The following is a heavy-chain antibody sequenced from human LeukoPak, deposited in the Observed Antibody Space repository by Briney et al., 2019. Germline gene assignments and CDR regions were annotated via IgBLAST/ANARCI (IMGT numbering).Heavy chain of an antibody. Sequence: GGSLRLSCAASGFTFSSYEMNWVRQAPGKGLEWVSYISSSGSTIYYADSVKGRFTISRDNAKNSLYLQMNSLRAGDTAVYYCSLHYYYYYMDVWGKGTTVTVSS. V-gene: IGHV3-48*03. CDR3: SLHYYYYYMDV. CDR2: ISSSGSTI. J-gene: IGHJ6*03. CDR1: GFTFSSYE.